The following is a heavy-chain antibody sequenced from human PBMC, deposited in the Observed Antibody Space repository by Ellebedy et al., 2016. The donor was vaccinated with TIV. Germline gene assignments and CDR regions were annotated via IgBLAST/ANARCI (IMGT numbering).Heavy chain of an antibody. CDR3: ARVDIVATIVEGGMDV. Sequence: ASVKVSCKASGYTFTSYGISWVRQAPGQGLEWMGWISAYNGNTNYAQKLQGRVTMTTDTSTSTAYMELRSLRSDDTAVYYCARVDIVATIVEGGMDVWGQGTTVTVSS. CDR2: ISAYNGNT. D-gene: IGHD5-12*01. V-gene: IGHV1-18*04. J-gene: IGHJ6*02. CDR1: GYTFTSYG.